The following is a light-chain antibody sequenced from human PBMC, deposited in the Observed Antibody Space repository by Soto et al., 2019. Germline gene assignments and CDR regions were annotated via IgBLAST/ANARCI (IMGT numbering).Light chain of an antibody. CDR2: GAS. J-gene: IGKJ2*01. CDR3: QQYNNLPPST. CDR1: QSVGSR. V-gene: IGKV3-15*01. Sequence: EIVMTQSPATLSVSPGERVTLSCRASQSVGSRVAWYQQKTGQAPRLLIYGASTSATGIPARFSGSGSGTEFTLTISSLQSEDFAVYFCQQYNNLPPSTFGQGTMLEI.